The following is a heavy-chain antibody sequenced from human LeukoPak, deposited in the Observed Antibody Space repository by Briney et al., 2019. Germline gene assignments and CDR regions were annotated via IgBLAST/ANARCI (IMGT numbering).Heavy chain of an antibody. CDR2: ISSSSSYI. Sequence: PGGSLRLSCAASGFTFSSYSMNWVRQAAGKGLEWVSSISSSSSYIYYADSVKGRFTISRDNAKNSLYLQMNSLRAEDTAVYFCARVGEVSSGWYYNDWGQGTLVTVSS. V-gene: IGHV3-21*01. D-gene: IGHD6-19*01. J-gene: IGHJ4*02. CDR3: ARVGEVSSGWYYND. CDR1: GFTFSSYS.